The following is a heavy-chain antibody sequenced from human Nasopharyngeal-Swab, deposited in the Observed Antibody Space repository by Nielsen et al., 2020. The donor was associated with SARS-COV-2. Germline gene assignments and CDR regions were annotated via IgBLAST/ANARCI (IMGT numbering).Heavy chain of an antibody. CDR2: IYHSGRT. D-gene: IGHD6-19*01. Sequence: WIRQPPGKGLEWIGSIYHSGRTKHNPPLKRRVSISVDTSKNQVSLKLNSVTAADSAVYYCARDQSIAVPIGWFDPWGQGTLVTVSS. CDR3: ARDQSIAVPIGWFDP. J-gene: IGHJ5*02. V-gene: IGHV4-38-2*02.